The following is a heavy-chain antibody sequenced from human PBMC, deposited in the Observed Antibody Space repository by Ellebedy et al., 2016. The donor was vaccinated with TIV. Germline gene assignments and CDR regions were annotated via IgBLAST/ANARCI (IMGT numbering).Heavy chain of an antibody. Sequence: ASVKVSCKTSGYTFTGYYMHWVRQAPGQGLEWMGWIHPNSGGTNYAQKFQGRVTMTRDTSISTAYMELSSLRSDETAVYYCARGPRVGAYYNDYWGQGTLVTFSS. V-gene: IGHV1-2*02. CDR1: GYTFTGYY. J-gene: IGHJ4*02. CDR2: IHPNSGGT. CDR3: ARGPRVGAYYNDY. D-gene: IGHD1-26*01.